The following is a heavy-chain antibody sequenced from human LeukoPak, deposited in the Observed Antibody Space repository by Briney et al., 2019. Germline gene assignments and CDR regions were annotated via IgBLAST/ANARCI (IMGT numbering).Heavy chain of an antibody. CDR1: GYTFNSYG. D-gene: IGHD2-15*01. CDR3: ARDSADCSGGSCYSAEYFQH. CDR2: ISAYNGST. V-gene: IGHV1-18*01. Sequence: ASVKVSCKASGYTFNSYGISWVRQAPGQGLEWMGWISAYNGSTNYAQKLQGRVSMTTDTSTSTAYMELRSLRSDDTAVYFCARDSADCSGGSCYSAEYFQHWGQGTLVTVSS. J-gene: IGHJ1*01.